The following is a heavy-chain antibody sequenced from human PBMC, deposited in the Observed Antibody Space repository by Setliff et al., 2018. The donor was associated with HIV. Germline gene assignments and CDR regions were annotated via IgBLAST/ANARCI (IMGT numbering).Heavy chain of an antibody. J-gene: IGHJ4*02. V-gene: IGHV4-34*01. Sequence: PSETLSLTCAVYGASLSPYFWHWIRQSPGKGLEWIGEISHNGGFNYSPSLESRLTMSVDTPRYQVSLNLSAVTAADTAIYYCVRGANFYTPRKRIFDYWGQGMSVTVSS. CDR3: VRGANFYTPRKRIFDY. CDR1: GASLSPYF. D-gene: IGHD3-3*01. CDR2: ISHNGGF.